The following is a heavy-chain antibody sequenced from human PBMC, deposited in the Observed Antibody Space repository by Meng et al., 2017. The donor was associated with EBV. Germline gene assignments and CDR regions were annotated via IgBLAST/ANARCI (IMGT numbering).Heavy chain of an antibody. J-gene: IGHJ4*02. CDR3: VRGPPVGVPGPGDY. V-gene: IGHV1-3*01. D-gene: IGHD2-21*01. CDR2: INVGVGYT. CDR1: GYAFTSYI. Sequence: QVRRVQSGAEVKNPGASVKVSCKASGYAFTSYILHWVRQAPGQRLEWMGWINVGVGYTKYSQKFQGRVTISSDTSATTGYMELSSLRSEDTAVYYCVRGPPVGVPGPGDYWGQGTLVTVSS.